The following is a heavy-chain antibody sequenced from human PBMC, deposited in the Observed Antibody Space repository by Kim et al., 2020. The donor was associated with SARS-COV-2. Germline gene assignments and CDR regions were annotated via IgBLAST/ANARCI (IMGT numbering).Heavy chain of an antibody. CDR3: ARGNYHDWRSLSDYYNG. J-gene: IGHJ6*01. V-gene: IGHV3-30-3*01. CDR1: GLSFDDSA. CDR2: ISYDGRNK. D-gene: IGHD3-10*01. Sequence: GGSLRLSCAASGLSFDDSAMNWVRQAPGKGLEWLAVISYDGRNKDYADSVKGRFTISRDNSKRTLYLQMNSLKVEDTGVYYCARGNYHDWRSLSDYYNG.